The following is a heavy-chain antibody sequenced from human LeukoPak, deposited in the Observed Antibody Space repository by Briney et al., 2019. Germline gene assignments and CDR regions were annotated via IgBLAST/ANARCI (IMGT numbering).Heavy chain of an antibody. J-gene: IGHJ6*03. CDR3: ARLPNYDFWSGYYYMDV. CDR2: IYPGDSDT. Sequence: GESLQISCKGSGYRFTSYWIGWVRQMPGKGLEWMGIIYPGDSDTRYSPSFQGQVTISADKSISTAYLQWSSLKASDTAMYYCARLPNYDFWSGYYYMDVWGKGTTVTVSS. V-gene: IGHV5-51*01. CDR1: GYRFTSYW. D-gene: IGHD3-3*01.